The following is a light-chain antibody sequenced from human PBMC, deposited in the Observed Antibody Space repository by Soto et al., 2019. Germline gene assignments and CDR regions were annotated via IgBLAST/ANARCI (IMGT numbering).Light chain of an antibody. J-gene: IGLJ2*01. V-gene: IGLV2-23*02. Sequence: QSVLTQPASVSGSPGQSITISCTGTSTDPATYALVSWYQQHPGKAPQLIIYEVAKRPSGVSARFSGAQSGDTASLTISGLQAADEAYYYCCSRLFGGGTKLTVL. CDR2: EVA. CDR1: STDPATYAL. CDR3: CSRL.